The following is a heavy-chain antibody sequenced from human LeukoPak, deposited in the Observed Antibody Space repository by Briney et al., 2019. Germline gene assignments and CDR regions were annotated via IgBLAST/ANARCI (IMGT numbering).Heavy chain of an antibody. CDR3: AREIEGGDYFDY. Sequence: GGSLRLSCAASGFTFSSYAMHWVRQAPGKGLEWVAVISYDGSNKYYADSVKGRFTISRDNSKNTLYLQMDSLRAEDTAVYYCAREIEGGDYFDYWGQGTLVTVSS. CDR1: GFTFSSYA. J-gene: IGHJ4*02. V-gene: IGHV3-30-3*01. D-gene: IGHD2/OR15-2a*01. CDR2: ISYDGSNK.